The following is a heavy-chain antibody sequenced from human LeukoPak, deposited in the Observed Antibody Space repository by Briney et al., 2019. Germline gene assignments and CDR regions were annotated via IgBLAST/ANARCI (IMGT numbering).Heavy chain of an antibody. CDR3: AKDPSGDIVVVPAAIQNYYYYYYMDV. CDR1: GFTFSSYA. J-gene: IGHJ6*03. Sequence: GGSLRLSCAASGFTFSSYAMSWVRQAPGKGLEWVSAISGSGGSTYYADSVKGRFTISRDNSKNTLYLQMNSLRAEDTAVYYCAKDPSGDIVVVPAAIQNYYYYYYMDVWGKGTTVTVSS. D-gene: IGHD2-2*02. CDR2: ISGSGGST. V-gene: IGHV3-23*01.